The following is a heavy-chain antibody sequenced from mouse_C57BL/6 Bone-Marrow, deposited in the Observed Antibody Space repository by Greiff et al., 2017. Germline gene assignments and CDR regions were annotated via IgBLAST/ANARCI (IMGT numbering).Heavy chain of an antibody. J-gene: IGHJ2*01. Sequence: EVMLVESGPGMVKPSQSLSLTCTVTGYSITSGYDWHWIRHFPGNKLEWMGYISYSGSTNYNPSLKSRISITHDTSKNHFFLKLNSVTTEDTATYYCARGDYYGSLDYWGQGTTLTVSS. D-gene: IGHD1-1*01. CDR1: GYSITSGYD. CDR3: ARGDYYGSLDY. CDR2: ISYSGST. V-gene: IGHV3-1*01.